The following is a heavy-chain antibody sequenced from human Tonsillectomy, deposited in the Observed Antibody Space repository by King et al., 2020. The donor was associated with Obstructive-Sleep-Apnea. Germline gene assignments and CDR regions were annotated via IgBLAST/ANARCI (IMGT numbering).Heavy chain of an antibody. CDR2: IYHSAST. V-gene: IGHV4-39*01. CDR3: SSQRSGGSCDAR. CDR1: GGSISSSSYY. J-gene: IGHJ4*02. Sequence: QLQESGPGLVKPSETLSLTCTVSGGSISSSSYYWGWIRQPPGQGLEWIGSIYHSASTYYNPSLKSRVTISVDTSKNQFSLKLSSATAAATAVYYCSSQRSGGSCDARWGQGTLVTVSS. D-gene: IGHD2-15*01.